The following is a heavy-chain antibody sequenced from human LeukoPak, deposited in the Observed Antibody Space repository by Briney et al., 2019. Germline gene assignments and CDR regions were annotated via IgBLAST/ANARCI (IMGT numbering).Heavy chain of an antibody. J-gene: IGHJ5*02. V-gene: IGHV3-20*04. Sequence: GGSLRLSCAASGFTFSGYYMSWVRQAPGKGLEWVSGINWNGGSTGYADSVKGRFIISRDNAKNSLYLQMNSLRAEDTALYYCAREQGMVRGSWFDPWGQGTLVTVSS. D-gene: IGHD3-10*01. CDR2: INWNGGST. CDR1: GFTFSGYY. CDR3: AREQGMVRGSWFDP.